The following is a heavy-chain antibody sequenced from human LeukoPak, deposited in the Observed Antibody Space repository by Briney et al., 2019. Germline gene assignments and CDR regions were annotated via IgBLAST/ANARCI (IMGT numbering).Heavy chain of an antibody. J-gene: IGHJ5*02. CDR3: ARDLGMVRGVGWFDP. Sequence: ASVKVSCKASGYTFTGYYMHWVRQAPGQGLEWIGWINPNSGGTNYAQKFQGRVTMTRDTSISTAYMELSRLRSDDTAVYYCARDLGMVRGVGWFDPWGQGTLVTVSS. CDR2: INPNSGGT. V-gene: IGHV1-2*02. D-gene: IGHD3-10*01. CDR1: GYTFTGYY.